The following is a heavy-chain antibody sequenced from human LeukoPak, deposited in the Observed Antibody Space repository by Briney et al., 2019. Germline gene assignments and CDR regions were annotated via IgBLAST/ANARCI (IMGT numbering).Heavy chain of an antibody. Sequence: SETLSLTCTVSGGSISSYYWSWIRQPPGKGLEWIGYIYYSGSTNYNPSLKCRVTISVDTSKNQFSLKLSSVTAADTAVYYCARVRAAAGTAHPLYYGMDVWGQGTTVTVSS. V-gene: IGHV4-59*01. CDR1: GGSISSYY. J-gene: IGHJ6*02. CDR3: ARVRAAAGTAHPLYYGMDV. D-gene: IGHD6-13*01. CDR2: IYYSGST.